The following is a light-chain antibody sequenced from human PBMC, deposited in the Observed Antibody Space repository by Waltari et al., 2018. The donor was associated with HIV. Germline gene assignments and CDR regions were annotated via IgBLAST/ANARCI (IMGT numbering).Light chain of an antibody. J-gene: IGLJ2*01. Sequence: QSVLTQPPSASGSPGQSVTIPCTGTGNAVGGYNYVSWYQRHPGKAPKLLIYDVTKRPSGVPDRFSGSKSGNTASLTVSGLQGDDEADYYCSSYAGSAVVFGGGTKLTVL. V-gene: IGLV2-8*01. CDR3: SSYAGSAVV. CDR2: DVT. CDR1: GNAVGGYNY.